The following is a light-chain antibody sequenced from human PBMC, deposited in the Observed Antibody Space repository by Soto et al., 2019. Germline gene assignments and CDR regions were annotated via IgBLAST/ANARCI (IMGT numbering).Light chain of an antibody. J-gene: IGKJ5*01. CDR1: QSVSRN. CDR3: QQYKNWPPIT. CDR2: GAS. Sequence: EVVLTQSPATLSVSPGDRATLSCRASQSVSRNLAWYQQKPGQAPRLLIYGASTRATGVPVRFSGSGSATEFTLSISSLQSEDVAVYYCQQYKNWPPITFGQGTRLEIK. V-gene: IGKV3-15*01.